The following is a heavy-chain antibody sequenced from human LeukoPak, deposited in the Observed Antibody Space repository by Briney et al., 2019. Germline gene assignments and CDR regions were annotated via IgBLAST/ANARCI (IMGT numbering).Heavy chain of an antibody. J-gene: IGHJ4*02. CDR2: TSSSGTTI. CDR3: ARDSASYGRFDY. V-gene: IGHV3-48*03. D-gene: IGHD5-18*01. Sequence: QPGGSLRLSCAASGFTFSTYGMNWVRQAPGKGLEWVSYTSSSGTTIYYADSVKGRFTISRDNARESLFLQMNSLRAEDTAVYFCARDSASYGRFDYWGQGTLVTVSS. CDR1: GFTFSTYG.